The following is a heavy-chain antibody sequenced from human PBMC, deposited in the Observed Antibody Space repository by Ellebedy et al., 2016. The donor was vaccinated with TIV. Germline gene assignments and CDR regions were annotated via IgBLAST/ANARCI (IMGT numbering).Heavy chain of an antibody. J-gene: IGHJ5*02. CDR2: MYYGGST. Sequence: MPSETLSLTCTVSGGSISSYYWSWIRQPPGKGLEWIGSMYYGGSTYYNPSLKSRVTISVDTSKNQFSLKLSSVTAADTAVYYCARHAPYSSSPNWFDPWGQGTLVTVSS. D-gene: IGHD6-6*01. CDR1: GGSISSYY. CDR3: ARHAPYSSSPNWFDP. V-gene: IGHV4-59*05.